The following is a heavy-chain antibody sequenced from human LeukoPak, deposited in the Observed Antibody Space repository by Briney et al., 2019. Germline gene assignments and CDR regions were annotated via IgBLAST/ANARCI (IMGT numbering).Heavy chain of an antibody. Sequence: PGGSLRLSCAASGFTFSSYSMNWVRQAPGKGLEWVSSISSSSSYIYYADSVKGRFTISRDNAKNSLYLQMNSLRAEDTAVYYCARDSGYDYSTHHWGQGTLVTVSS. CDR1: GFTFSSYS. CDR2: ISSSSSYI. V-gene: IGHV3-21*01. J-gene: IGHJ4*02. D-gene: IGHD5-12*01. CDR3: ARDSGYDYSTHH.